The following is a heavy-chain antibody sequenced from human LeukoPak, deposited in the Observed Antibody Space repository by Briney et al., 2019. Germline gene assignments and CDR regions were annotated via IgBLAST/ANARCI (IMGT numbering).Heavy chain of an antibody. J-gene: IGHJ4*02. D-gene: IGHD1-1*01. CDR1: GFSFSNYA. CDR2: IRCGGET. Sequence: GGSLRLSCAASGFSFSNYAMSWVRQAPARGPEWVSSIRCGGETFYADSVKGRFTLSREDSRNTVYLQMNNLRVEDTAIYYCAKANWVSNADAVWWGQGTQVTVSS. CDR3: AKANWVSNADAVW. V-gene: IGHV3-23*01.